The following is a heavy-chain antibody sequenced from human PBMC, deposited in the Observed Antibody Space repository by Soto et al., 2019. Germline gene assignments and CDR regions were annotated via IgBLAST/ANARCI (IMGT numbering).Heavy chain of an antibody. J-gene: IGHJ5*02. V-gene: IGHV1-2*04. CDR1: GYTFTGYY. D-gene: IGHD3-9*01. CDR3: ARDAYDILTGGNWFDP. Sequence: ASVKVSCKASGYTFTGYYMHWVRQAPGQGLERMGWINPNSGGTNYAQKFQGWVTMTSDTSISTAYMELSRLRSDDTAVYYCARDAYDILTGGNWFDPWGQGSLVTVCS. CDR2: INPNSGGT.